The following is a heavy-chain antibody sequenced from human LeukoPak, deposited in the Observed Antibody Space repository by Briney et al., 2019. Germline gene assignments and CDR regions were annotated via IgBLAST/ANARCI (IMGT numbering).Heavy chain of an antibody. CDR3: ARDSYGYWFDY. D-gene: IGHD5-18*01. CDR1: GYTFTSYG. Sequence: ASVKVSCKASGYTFTSYGISWVRHAPGQGPEWMGWISAYNGNTNYAQKLQGRVTMTTDTSTSTAYMELRSLRSDDTAVYYRARDSYGYWFDYWGQGTLVTVSS. CDR2: ISAYNGNT. J-gene: IGHJ4*02. V-gene: IGHV1-18*01.